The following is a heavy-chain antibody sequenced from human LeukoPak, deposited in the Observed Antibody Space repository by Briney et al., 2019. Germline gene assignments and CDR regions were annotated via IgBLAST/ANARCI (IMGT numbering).Heavy chain of an antibody. J-gene: IGHJ4*02. CDR1: GYTFTGYY. V-gene: IGHV1-2*02. Sequence: ASVKVSCKASGYTFTGYYMHWVRQAPGQGLEWMGWINLNSGGTNSAQKFQGRVTMTRDTSISAAYMELSRPGSDDTAVYYCARVAGGDWYYFDFWGQGTLVTVSS. D-gene: IGHD2-21*02. CDR3: ARVAGGDWYYFDF. CDR2: INLNSGGT.